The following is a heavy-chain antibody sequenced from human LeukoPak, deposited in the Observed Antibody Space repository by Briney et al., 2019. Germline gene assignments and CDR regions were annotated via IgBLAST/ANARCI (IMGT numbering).Heavy chain of an antibody. Sequence: GGSLRLSCVASGLPIADFAMHWVRQAPGKGLEWVSLISGDGVSTFYADSVKGRFSISRDNSKNSLSLEMNSLRTEDTAMYYCARGSGVQVWSSLDYWGQGTLVTVSS. CDR1: GLPIADFA. CDR3: ARGSGVQVWSSLDY. D-gene: IGHD5-18*01. CDR2: ISGDGVST. J-gene: IGHJ4*02. V-gene: IGHV3-43*02.